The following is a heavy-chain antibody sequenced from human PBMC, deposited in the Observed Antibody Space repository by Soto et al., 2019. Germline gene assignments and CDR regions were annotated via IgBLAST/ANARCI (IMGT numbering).Heavy chain of an antibody. J-gene: IGHJ3*02. CDR1: GFTFSSYS. Sequence: EVQLVESGGGLVQPGGSLRLSCAASGFTFSSYSMNWVRQAPGKGLEWVSYIRSSSSTMYYAYYVKGRFTLSRDNAKDSLYLQMNSLRGEDTAVYYCARCREVCDALDIWGRGTRVTVSA. V-gene: IGHV3-48*01. CDR2: IRSSSSTM. CDR3: ARCREVCDALDI.